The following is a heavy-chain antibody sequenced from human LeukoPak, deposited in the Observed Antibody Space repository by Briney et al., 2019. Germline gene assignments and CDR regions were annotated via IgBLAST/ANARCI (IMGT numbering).Heavy chain of an antibody. CDR2: ISSSGSTI. Sequence: GGSLRLSCAAPGITFSDYYMSLIRQAPGKGLEWVSHISSSGSTIYYADSVKGRFTISRDNAKNSLYLQMNSLRAEDTAVYYCARDTEQWLVPWNYFDYWGQGTLVTVSS. V-gene: IGHV3-11*01. D-gene: IGHD6-19*01. CDR1: GITFSDYY. J-gene: IGHJ4*02. CDR3: ARDTEQWLVPWNYFDY.